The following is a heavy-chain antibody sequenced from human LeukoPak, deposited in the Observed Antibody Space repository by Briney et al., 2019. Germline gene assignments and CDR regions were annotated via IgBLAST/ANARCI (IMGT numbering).Heavy chain of an antibody. CDR1: GGSISSYY. CDR3: ARVTYFDWLQFSFDY. V-gene: IGHV4-4*07. J-gene: IGHJ4*02. D-gene: IGHD3-9*01. CDR2: IYTSGST. Sequence: PSETLSLTCTVSGGSISSYYWSRIRQPAGKGLEWIGRIYTSGSTNYNPSLKSRVTMSVDTSKNQFSLELSSVTATDTAVYYCARVTYFDWLQFSFDYWGQGTLVTVSS.